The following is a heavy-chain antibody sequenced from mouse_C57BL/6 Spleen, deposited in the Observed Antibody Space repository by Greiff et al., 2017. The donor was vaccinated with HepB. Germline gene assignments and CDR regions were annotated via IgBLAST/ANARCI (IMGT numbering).Heavy chain of an antibody. CDR3: ARGYYGNLDAMDY. Sequence: VQLQQPGAELVRPGSSVKLSCKASGYTFTSYWMDWVKQRPGQGLEWIGNIYPSDSETHYNQKFKDKATLTVDKSSSTAYMQLSSLTSEDSAVYDCARGYYGNLDAMDYWGQGTSVTVSS. V-gene: IGHV1-61*01. CDR1: GYTFTSYW. CDR2: IYPSDSET. D-gene: IGHD2-1*01. J-gene: IGHJ4*01.